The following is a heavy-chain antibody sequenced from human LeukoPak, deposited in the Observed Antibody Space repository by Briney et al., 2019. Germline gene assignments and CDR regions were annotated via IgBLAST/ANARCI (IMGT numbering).Heavy chain of an antibody. V-gene: IGHV1-2*02. CDR1: GYTFTGYY. Sequence: ASVKVSCKASGYTFTGYYMHWVRQAPGQGLEWMGWINPNSGGTNCAQKFQGRVTMTRDTSISTAYMELSRLRSDDTAVYYWARDTPYGGTDYWGQGTLVTVSS. J-gene: IGHJ4*02. CDR3: ARDTPYGGTDY. D-gene: IGHD4-23*01. CDR2: INPNSGGT.